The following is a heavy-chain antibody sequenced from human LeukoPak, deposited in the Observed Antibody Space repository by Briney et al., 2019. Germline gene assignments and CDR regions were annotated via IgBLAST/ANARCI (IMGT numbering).Heavy chain of an antibody. D-gene: IGHD2/OR15-2a*01. CDR1: GFTFSSYG. Sequence: GGTLRLSCAASGFTFSSYGMSWVRQAPGKGLEWVSAISGSGGSTYYADSVKGRFTISRDNSKSTLYIQMNSLRAEDTAVYYCARDNMGDYWGQGTLVTVSS. V-gene: IGHV3-23*01. CDR3: ARDNMGDY. CDR2: ISGSGGST. J-gene: IGHJ4*02.